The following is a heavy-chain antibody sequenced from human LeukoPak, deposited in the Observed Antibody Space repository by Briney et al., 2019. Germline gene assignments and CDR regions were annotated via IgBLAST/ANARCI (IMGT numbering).Heavy chain of an antibody. Sequence: GESLKISCEGPGYSFASYWIGWARQMPGEGLEWMAIIFPGNSDTIYSPSFQGQVTISADKSISTAYLQWRGLKVSDTAMYYCVRHNNYALDYWGQGTLVTVSS. J-gene: IGHJ4*02. D-gene: IGHD5-18*01. CDR1: GYSFASYW. V-gene: IGHV5-51*01. CDR2: IFPGNSDT. CDR3: VRHNNYALDY.